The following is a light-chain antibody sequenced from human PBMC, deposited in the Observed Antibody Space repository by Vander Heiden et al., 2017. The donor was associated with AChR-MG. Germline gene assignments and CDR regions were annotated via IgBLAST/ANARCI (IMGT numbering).Light chain of an antibody. V-gene: IGLV1-44*01. CDR2: SNN. Sequence: HSVLTQPPSASGPPGQRVTTSCSGSSSNIGSNTVNWYQQRPGTAPKLLIYSNNQRPSGVPERFSGSKSGTSASLAISGLQSEDEADYYCAAWDDSLNGPVFGGGTKLTVL. J-gene: IGLJ2*01. CDR3: AAWDDSLNGPV. CDR1: SSNIGSNT.